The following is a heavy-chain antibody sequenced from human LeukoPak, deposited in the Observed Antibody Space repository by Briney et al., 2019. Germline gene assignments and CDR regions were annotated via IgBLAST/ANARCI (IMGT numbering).Heavy chain of an antibody. CDR1: GFTFSSYG. D-gene: IGHD2-2*01. CDR2: ISYDGSNK. CDR3: AKDHGVGYCSSTSCPAFVY. Sequence: PGGSLRLSCAASGFTFSSYGMHWVRQAPGKGLEWVAVISYDGSNKYYADSVKGRSTISRDNSKNTLYLQMNSLRAEDTAVYYCAKDHGVGYCSSTSCPAFVYWGQGTLVTVSS. J-gene: IGHJ4*02. V-gene: IGHV3-30*18.